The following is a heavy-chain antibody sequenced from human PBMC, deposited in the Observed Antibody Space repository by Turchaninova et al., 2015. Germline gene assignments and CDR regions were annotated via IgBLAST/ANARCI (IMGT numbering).Heavy chain of an antibody. Sequence: EVHLVESGGGLVPPGGSLRLSCAASGFTFRNSWMHWVRQAPGKGLACVSRISIDGGTTTYADSVKGRFTISRDNAKNTLYLRRNRLRADDTAFYYCAREGKYGDFDSWGQGTLVTVSS. J-gene: IGHJ4*02. CDR2: ISIDGGTT. D-gene: IGHD4-17*01. CDR1: GFTFRNSW. V-gene: IGHV3-74*01. CDR3: AREGKYGDFDS.